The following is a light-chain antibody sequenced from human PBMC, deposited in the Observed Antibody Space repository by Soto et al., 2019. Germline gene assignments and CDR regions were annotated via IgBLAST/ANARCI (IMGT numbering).Light chain of an antibody. J-gene: IGKJ5*01. CDR3: QQRTNWPSSN. Sequence: EIVLTQSPATLSLSPGERATLSCRASQSVNSYLAWYQQKPGQAPRLLISDASNRATGIPGRFSGSGSGTDFTLTISSLESEDFAIYYCQQRTNWPSSNFGQGTRLEIK. CDR2: DAS. CDR1: QSVNSY. V-gene: IGKV3-11*01.